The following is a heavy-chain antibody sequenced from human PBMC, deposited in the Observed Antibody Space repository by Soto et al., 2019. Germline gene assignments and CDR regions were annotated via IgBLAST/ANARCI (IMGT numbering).Heavy chain of an antibody. V-gene: IGHV3-23*01. D-gene: IGHD2-2*01. CDR2: ISGSGGST. J-gene: IGHJ4*02. CDR1: GFTFSSYA. CDR3: AKGPIVVPAAMPYYFDY. Sequence: TGGSLRLSCAASGFTFSSYAMSWVRQAPGKGLEWVSAISGSGGSTYYADSVKGRFTISRDNSKNTLYLQMNSLRAEDTAVYYCAKGPIVVPAAMPYYFDYWGQGTLVTVSS.